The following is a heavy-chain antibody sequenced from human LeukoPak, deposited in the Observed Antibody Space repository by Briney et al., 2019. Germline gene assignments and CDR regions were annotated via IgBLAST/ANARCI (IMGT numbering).Heavy chain of an antibody. CDR2: ISGSGGST. J-gene: IGHJ4*02. CDR1: GFTFSSYA. D-gene: IGHD3-10*01. CDR3: AKAGYYGSGSYSSDY. V-gene: IGHV3-23*01. Sequence: PGGSLRLSCAASGFTFSSYAMSWVRQAPGKGLEWVSGISGSGGSTYYADSVKGRFTISRDNSKNTLYLQMNSLRAEDTAVYYCAKAGYYGSGSYSSDYWGQGTLVTVSS.